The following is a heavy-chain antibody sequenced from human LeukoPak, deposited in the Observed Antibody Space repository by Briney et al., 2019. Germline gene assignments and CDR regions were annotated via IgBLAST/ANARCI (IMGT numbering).Heavy chain of an antibody. V-gene: IGHV4-59*12. J-gene: IGHJ6*02. CDR3: ARDRLYYDFWSGYYYYYGMDV. Sequence: SETLSLTCTVSGGSISSYYWSWIRQPPGKGLEWIGYIYYSGSTNYNPSLKSRVTISVDTSKNQFSLKLSSVTAADTAVYYCARDRLYYDFWSGYYYYYGMDVWGQGTTVTVSS. D-gene: IGHD3-3*01. CDR2: IYYSGST. CDR1: GGSISSYY.